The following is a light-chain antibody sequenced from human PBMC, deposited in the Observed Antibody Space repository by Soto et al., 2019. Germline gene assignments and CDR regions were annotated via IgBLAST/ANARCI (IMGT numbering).Light chain of an antibody. CDR2: DAS. Sequence: DIQMTQSPSSLSASVGDRVTITCRASQGIFDYVAWYQQKPGKAPKLLIYDASTLESGVPSRFSGSRSGTEFTLTISSLQPDDFATYYCQQYNTYLTFGGGTKVDIK. CDR1: QGIFDY. V-gene: IGKV1-16*01. J-gene: IGKJ4*01. CDR3: QQYNTYLT.